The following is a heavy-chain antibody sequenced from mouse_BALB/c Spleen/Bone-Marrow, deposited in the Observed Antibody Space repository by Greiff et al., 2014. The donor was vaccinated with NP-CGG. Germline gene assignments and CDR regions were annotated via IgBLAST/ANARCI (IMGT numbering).Heavy chain of an antibody. J-gene: IGHJ2*01. Sequence: VQLQQSEAELVRPGTSVKVSCKASGYAFTNYLIEWVKQRPGQGLEWIGMINPGSGGTNYNEKFKGKATLTADKSSSTAYMQLSSLTSDDSAVYFCARRDGSYFDYWGQGTTLTVSS. D-gene: IGHD3-3*01. CDR3: ARRDGSYFDY. V-gene: IGHV1-54*01. CDR2: INPGSGGT. CDR1: GYAFTNYL.